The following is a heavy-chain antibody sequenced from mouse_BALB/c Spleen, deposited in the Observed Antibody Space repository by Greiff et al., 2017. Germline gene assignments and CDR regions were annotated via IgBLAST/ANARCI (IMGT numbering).Heavy chain of an antibody. Sequence: EVKLMESGGGLVQPGGSLKLSCAASGFTFSSYGMSWVRQTPDKRLELVATINSNGGSTYYPDSVKGRFTISRDNAKNTLYLQMSSLKSEDTAMYYCARKGAYYGNYVYFDYWGQGTTLTVSS. D-gene: IGHD2-10*01. CDR3: ARKGAYYGNYVYFDY. V-gene: IGHV5-6-3*01. J-gene: IGHJ2*01. CDR1: GFTFSSYG. CDR2: INSNGGST.